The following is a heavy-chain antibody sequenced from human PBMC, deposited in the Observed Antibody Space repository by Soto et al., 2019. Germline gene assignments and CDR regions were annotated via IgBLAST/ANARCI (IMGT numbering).Heavy chain of an antibody. CDR2: ISYSGAT. CDR3: ARGFAIDWYTYYFDY. CDR1: GASISRYP. Sequence: SETLSLTCTVSGASISRYPWSWIRQPPGKGLECLGYISYSGATNYNPSLKSRVTMSIDTSKNQSSLQLNSVTAADTAVYYCARGFAIDWYTYYFDYWGQGPLVTVSS. D-gene: IGHD3-9*01. V-gene: IGHV4-59*08. J-gene: IGHJ4*02.